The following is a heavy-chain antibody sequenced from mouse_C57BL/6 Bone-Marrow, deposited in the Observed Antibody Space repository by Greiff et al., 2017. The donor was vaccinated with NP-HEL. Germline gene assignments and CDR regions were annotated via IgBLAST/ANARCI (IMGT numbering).Heavy chain of an antibody. D-gene: IGHD2-5*01. V-gene: IGHV1-81*01. CDR3: AREASYYSNTFAY. CDR2: IYPRSGDT. Sequence: QVHVKQSGAELARPGASVKLSCKASGYTFTSYGIRWVKQRPGQGLEWIGEIYPRSGDTYYNEKFKGKATLTADKSSSTAYMELRSLTSEDSAVYFCAREASYYSNTFAYWGQGTLVTVSA. J-gene: IGHJ3*01. CDR1: GYTFTSYG.